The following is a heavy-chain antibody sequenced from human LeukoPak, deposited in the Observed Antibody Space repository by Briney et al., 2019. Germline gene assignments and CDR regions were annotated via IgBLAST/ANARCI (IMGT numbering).Heavy chain of an antibody. J-gene: IGHJ4*02. Sequence: PPGGSLRLSCAASGFTFSSYSMNWVRQAPGKGLEWVSYISSSSSTIYYADSVKGRFTISRDSAKNSLYLQMNSLRAEDTAVYYCASFPRGENYWGQGTLVTVSS. CDR3: ASFPRGENY. CDR1: GFTFSSYS. CDR2: ISSSSSTI. V-gene: IGHV3-48*01. D-gene: IGHD3-16*01.